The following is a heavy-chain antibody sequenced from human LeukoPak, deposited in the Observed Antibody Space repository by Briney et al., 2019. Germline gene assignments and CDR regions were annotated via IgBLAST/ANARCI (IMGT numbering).Heavy chain of an antibody. CDR3: ARDGIGEQWLVHLDY. J-gene: IGHJ4*02. CDR2: ISWDGGST. V-gene: IGHV3-43D*03. Sequence: PGGSLRLSCAASGFTFDDYAMHWVRQAPGKGLEWVSLISWDGGSTYYADSVKGRFTISRDNAKNSLYLQMNSLRAEDTAVYYCARDGIGEQWLVHLDYWGQGTLVTVSS. CDR1: GFTFDDYA. D-gene: IGHD6-19*01.